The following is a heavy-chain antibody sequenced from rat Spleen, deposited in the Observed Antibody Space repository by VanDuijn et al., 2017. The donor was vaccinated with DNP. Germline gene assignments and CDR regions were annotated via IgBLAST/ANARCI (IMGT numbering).Heavy chain of an antibody. D-gene: IGHD1-4*01. CDR1: GFTFNNYD. CDR3: ATSPGPNWFAY. J-gene: IGHJ3*01. CDR2: ITNSGDST. V-gene: IGHV5S13*01. Sequence: EVQLVESGGDLVQPGRSLKLSCAASGFTFNNYDMAWVRQAPTKGLEWVASITNSGDSTYYRDSVKGRFTISRDKANHTLYLQMDSLRSEDTATYYCATSPGPNWFAYWGQGTLVTVSS.